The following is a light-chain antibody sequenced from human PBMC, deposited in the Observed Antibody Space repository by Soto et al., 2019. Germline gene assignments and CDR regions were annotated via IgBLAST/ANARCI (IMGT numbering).Light chain of an antibody. CDR3: QQRSNWLIT. J-gene: IGKJ5*01. Sequence: IVLTQSPATLSLSPGERATLSCRASQSVSSYLAWYQQKPGQAPRLLIYVASNRATGIPARFSGSGSGTNFTRTISSLEPEDFAVYYCQQRSNWLITFGQGTRLEIK. CDR1: QSVSSY. CDR2: VAS. V-gene: IGKV3-11*01.